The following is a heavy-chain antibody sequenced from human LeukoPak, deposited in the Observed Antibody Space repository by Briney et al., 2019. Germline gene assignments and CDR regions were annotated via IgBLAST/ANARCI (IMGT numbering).Heavy chain of an antibody. J-gene: IGHJ4*02. D-gene: IGHD1-26*01. CDR1: GFTFSSYA. V-gene: IGHV3-23*01. CDR2: ISGSGGST. Sequence: GGSLRLSCAASGFTFSSYAMSWVRQAPGKGLEWVSAISGSGGSTYYADSVKGRFTISRDNSKNTLYLQMNSLRAEDTAVYYCAKRVRYSGSYYIFDYWGQGTLVTVSS. CDR3: AKRVRYSGSYYIFDY.